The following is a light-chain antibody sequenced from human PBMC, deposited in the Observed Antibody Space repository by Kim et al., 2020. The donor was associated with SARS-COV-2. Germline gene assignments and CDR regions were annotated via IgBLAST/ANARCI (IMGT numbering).Light chain of an antibody. CDR1: SGSIASNY. V-gene: IGLV6-57*01. Sequence: NFMLTQPHSVSESAGKTVTISCTRSSGSIASNYVQWYQQRPGSSPTNVIYEDNHRPPGVPDRFSGSIDSSSNSASLTISGLKTEDEADYYCQSYDSSNQVFGGGTQLTVL. CDR3: QSYDSSNQV. CDR2: EDN. J-gene: IGLJ2*01.